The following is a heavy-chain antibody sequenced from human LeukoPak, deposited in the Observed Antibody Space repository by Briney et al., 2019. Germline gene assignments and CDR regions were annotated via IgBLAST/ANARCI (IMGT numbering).Heavy chain of an antibody. CDR3: AQTHYDFWSAYYTVWFDP. D-gene: IGHD3-3*01. J-gene: IGHJ5*02. V-gene: IGHV1-69*02. CDR2: IIPILGIA. Sequence: SVKVSCKASGGTFSSYTISWVRQAPGQGLEWMGRIIPILGIANYAQKFQGRVTITADKSTSTAYMELSSLRSEDTAVYYCAQTHYDFWSAYYTVWFDPWGQGTLVTVSS. CDR1: GGTFSSYT.